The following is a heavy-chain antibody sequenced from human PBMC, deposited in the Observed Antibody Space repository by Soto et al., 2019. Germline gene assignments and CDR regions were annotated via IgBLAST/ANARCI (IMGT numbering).Heavy chain of an antibody. CDR1: GYSISSGYY. CDR2: MLYSGLT. V-gene: IGHV4-38-2*01. Sequence: SETLSLTCAVSGYSISSGYYWGWLRQPPGKGLEWIGSMLYSGLTYYNPSLKSRVTLSVDTSKNQFSVRLNSVTASDTAVYYCAPLSVSLSGPYGIHVWGQGTTVTVSS. D-gene: IGHD2-15*01. J-gene: IGHJ6*02. CDR3: APLSVSLSGPYGIHV.